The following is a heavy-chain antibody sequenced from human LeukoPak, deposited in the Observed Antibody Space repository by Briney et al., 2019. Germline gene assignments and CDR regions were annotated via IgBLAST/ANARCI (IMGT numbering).Heavy chain of an antibody. CDR2: ISRSSSYI. CDR1: GFTFSSYS. Sequence: GGSLRLSCAASGFTFSSYSMNWVRQAPGKGLEWVSSISRSSSYIYYADSVKGRFTISRDNAKNSLYLQMNSLRAEDTAVYYCATKRGGGYLAAFDIWGQGTMVTVSS. D-gene: IGHD3-16*01. V-gene: IGHV3-21*01. CDR3: ATKRGGGYLAAFDI. J-gene: IGHJ3*02.